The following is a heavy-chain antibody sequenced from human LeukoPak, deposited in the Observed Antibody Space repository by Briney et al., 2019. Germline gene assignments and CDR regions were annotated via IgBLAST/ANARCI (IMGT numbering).Heavy chain of an antibody. D-gene: IGHD3-9*01. CDR1: GYSFTTYW. CDR3: ARQSDYNILTGYSSGYYFDY. CDR2: IYPGDSDT. Sequence: GESLKISCEASGYSFTTYWIGWVRQMPGKGLEMLGIIYPGDSDTRYSPSFQGQVTISADKSSRTAYLHWRSLKASDTAIYYCARQSDYNILTGYSSGYYFDYWGQGTLVTVSS. V-gene: IGHV5-51*01. J-gene: IGHJ4*02.